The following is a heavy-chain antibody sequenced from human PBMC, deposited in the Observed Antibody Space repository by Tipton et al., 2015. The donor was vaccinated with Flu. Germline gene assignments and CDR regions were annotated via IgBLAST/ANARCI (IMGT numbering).Heavy chain of an antibody. CDR3: AKGYEGSSWTLDT. V-gene: IGHV3-30*02. CDR1: GFIFGDRG. Sequence: GSLRLSCATSGFIFGDRGMHWVRQAPGKGLEWVAFINSGGSNKYYADSVKGRSSISRDNLKNTMSLQLDNLSPDDGGVYFCAKGYEGSSWTLDTWGQGTLVTVSS. CDR2: INSGGSNK. D-gene: IGHD6-13*01. J-gene: IGHJ5*02.